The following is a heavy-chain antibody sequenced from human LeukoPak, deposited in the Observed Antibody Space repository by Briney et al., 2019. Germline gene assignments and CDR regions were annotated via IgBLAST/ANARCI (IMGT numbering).Heavy chain of an antibody. Sequence: PGRSLRLSCAASGFTFDDYAMHWVRQAPGKGLEWVSGISWNSGSIGYADSVKGRFTISRDNAKNSLYLQMNSLRAEDTALYYCAKGSGYGLLEPNYFDYWGQGTLVIVSS. CDR1: GFTFDDYA. CDR3: AKGSGYGLLEPNYFDY. CDR2: ISWNSGSI. V-gene: IGHV3-9*01. D-gene: IGHD6-13*01. J-gene: IGHJ4*02.